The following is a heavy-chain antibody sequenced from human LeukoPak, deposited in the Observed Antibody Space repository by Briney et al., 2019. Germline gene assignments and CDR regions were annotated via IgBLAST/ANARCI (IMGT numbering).Heavy chain of an antibody. CDR1: GGSISSYY. J-gene: IGHJ4*02. CDR3: ARGVGSSYFDY. D-gene: IGHD6-13*01. CDR2: IYYGGST. Sequence: SETLSLTCTVSGGSISSYYWSWIRQPPGKGLEWIGYIYYGGSTNYNPSLKSRVTISVDTSKNQFSLKLSSVTAADTAVYYCARGVGSSYFDYWGQGTLVTVSS. V-gene: IGHV4-59*01.